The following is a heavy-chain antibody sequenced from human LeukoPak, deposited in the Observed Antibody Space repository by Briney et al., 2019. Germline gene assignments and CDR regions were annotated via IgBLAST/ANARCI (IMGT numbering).Heavy chain of an antibody. CDR3: ARDLTGNGGDSGDP. CDR1: GGTFNNYA. CDR2: IIPIFGTA. J-gene: IGHJ5*02. Sequence: SVKVSCKASGGTFNNYAISWVRQAPGQGLEWMGGIIPIFGTANYAQKFQGRVTITADESTSTAYMELSSLRSEDTAVYYCARDLTGNGGDSGDPWGQGTLVTVSS. D-gene: IGHD2-21*02. V-gene: IGHV1-69*13.